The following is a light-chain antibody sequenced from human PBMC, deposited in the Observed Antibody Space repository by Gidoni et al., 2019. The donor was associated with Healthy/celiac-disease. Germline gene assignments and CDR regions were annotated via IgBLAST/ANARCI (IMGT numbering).Light chain of an antibody. J-gene: IGKJ2*03. CDR3: QQYNNWPYS. CDR2: GAS. Sequence: EIVMTQSPANLSVSPGERATLSCRASRSVSSNVAWYQQKPGQAPRLLIYGASTRATGIPARFSGSGSGTEFTLTISSLQSEDFAVYSCQQYNNWPYSFGQXTKLEIK. CDR1: RSVSSN. V-gene: IGKV3-15*01.